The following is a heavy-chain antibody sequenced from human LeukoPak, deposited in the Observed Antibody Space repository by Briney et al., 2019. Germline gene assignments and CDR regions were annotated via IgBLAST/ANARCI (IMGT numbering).Heavy chain of an antibody. D-gene: IGHD5/OR15-5a*01. Sequence: GESLKISCQTSGYSFNSFWISWVRQMPGKGLEWMGRINPSDSYTNYNPSFQGHVTTSLDKSIRTAYLQWSSLKASDTAMYYCAAQVSVSGFDSWGQGTPVTVSS. CDR2: INPSDSYT. CDR3: AAQVSVSGFDS. J-gene: IGHJ4*02. V-gene: IGHV5-10-1*01. CDR1: GYSFNSFW.